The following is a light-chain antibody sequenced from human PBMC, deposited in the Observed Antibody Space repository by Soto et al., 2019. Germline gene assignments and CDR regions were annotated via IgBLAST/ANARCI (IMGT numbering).Light chain of an antibody. J-gene: IGKJ1*01. V-gene: IGKV1-5*01. CDR3: QQSYSTPRT. CDR2: AAS. CDR1: QSTSSW. Sequence: PWTLSASVGDRVTIPCRASQSTSSWLAWYQQKPGKAPKLLLYAASTLVGGVPSRFSGSGSGTEFTLTISSLQPEDFATYYCQQSYSTPRTFGQGTKVDIK.